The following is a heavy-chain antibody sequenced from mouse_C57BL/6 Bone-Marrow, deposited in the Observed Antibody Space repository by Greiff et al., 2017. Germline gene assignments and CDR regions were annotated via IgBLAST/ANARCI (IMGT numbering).Heavy chain of an antibody. CDR3: AKGDYYGSSPCAY. Sequence: VQLQQSGAELMKPGASVKLSCKATGYTFTGYWIEWVQQRPGHGLEWIGEILPGRGSTYYNEKFKGQATFTADTSSNTAYMQLSSLTTEDSDINDCAKGDYYGSSPCAYWGQGTLVTVSA. CDR1: GYTFTGYW. CDR2: ILPGRGST. V-gene: IGHV1-9*01. D-gene: IGHD1-1*01. J-gene: IGHJ3*01.